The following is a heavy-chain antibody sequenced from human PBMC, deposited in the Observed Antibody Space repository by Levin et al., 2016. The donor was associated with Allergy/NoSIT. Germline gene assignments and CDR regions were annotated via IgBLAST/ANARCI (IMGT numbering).Heavy chain of an antibody. CDR2: ISYDGSNK. V-gene: IGHV3-30*04. J-gene: IGHJ6*02. CDR3: ARGGAYTPLYYYYGMDV. D-gene: IGHD1-26*01. Sequence: WIRQPPGKGLEWVAVISYDGSNKYYADSVKGRFTISRDNSKNTLYLQMNSLRAEDTAVYYCARGGAYTPLYYYYGMDVWGQGTTVTVSS.